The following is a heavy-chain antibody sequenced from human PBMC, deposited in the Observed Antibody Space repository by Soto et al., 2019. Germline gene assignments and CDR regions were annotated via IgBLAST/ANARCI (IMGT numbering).Heavy chain of an antibody. D-gene: IGHD6-13*01. J-gene: IGHJ4*02. Sequence: AGSLRLSCAASGFTFSSYSMNWVRKATGKGLEWVSSISSSSSYIYYADSVKGRFTITRDNAKNSLYLQMNSLRAEDMAVYYCSRHKGFTGIAAAAIFGYWGKGTLVTVSS. CDR2: ISSSSSYI. CDR1: GFTFSSYS. V-gene: IGHV3-21*01. CDR3: SRHKGFTGIAAAAIFGY.